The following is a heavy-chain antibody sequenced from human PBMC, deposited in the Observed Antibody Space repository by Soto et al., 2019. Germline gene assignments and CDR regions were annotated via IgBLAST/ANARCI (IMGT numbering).Heavy chain of an antibody. CDR3: ARDEGGWNSIEGGFVKFVLDY. CDR1: GYTFSMHA. CDR2: INAGNGDT. Sequence: QVQLVQSGAEVKKPGASVKVSCKTSGYTFSMHAIHWVRQAPGQGLEWMGWINAGNGDTKYSEKFQDRVAITSVAYASAANMEVRSLRSEDTAIYYCARDEGGWNSIEGGFVKFVLDYWGQGSVVTVSS. J-gene: IGHJ4*02. D-gene: IGHD1-7*01. V-gene: IGHV1-3*01.